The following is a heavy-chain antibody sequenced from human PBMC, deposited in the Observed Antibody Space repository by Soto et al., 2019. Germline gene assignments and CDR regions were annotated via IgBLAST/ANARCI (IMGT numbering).Heavy chain of an antibody. CDR2: IYYTGST. CDR3: ARASGCSGDSCAFDP. CDR1: GGSISTYY. J-gene: IGHJ5*02. D-gene: IGHD2-15*01. Sequence: ETLSLTCTVSGGSISTYYWSWIRQPPGKGLEWIGYIYYTGSTNYNPSLKSRVTISVDTSKNQFSLKLSSVTAADTAVYYCARASGCSGDSCAFDPWGQGTLVTVSS. V-gene: IGHV4-59*01.